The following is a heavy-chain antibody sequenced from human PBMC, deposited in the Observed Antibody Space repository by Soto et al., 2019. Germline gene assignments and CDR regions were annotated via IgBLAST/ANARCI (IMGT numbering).Heavy chain of an antibody. CDR3: ARDAGVSGELYY. J-gene: IGHJ4*02. V-gene: IGHV1-18*01. CDR2: ISAYNGNT. CDR1: GYNFASYG. D-gene: IGHD1-7*01. Sequence: QVQLVQSGPEVKKPGASVKVSCKASGYNFASYGISWVRQSPGQGLEWMGWISAYNGNTNYAQRLQGRVNKTTDTSTSTAYMDTMSLRSDAPSVHYCARDAGVSGELYYWGQGTLVTVSS.